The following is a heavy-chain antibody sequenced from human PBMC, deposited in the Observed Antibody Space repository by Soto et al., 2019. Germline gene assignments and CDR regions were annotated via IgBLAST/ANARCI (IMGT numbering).Heavy chain of an antibody. CDR2: FGGNLVST. D-gene: IGHD7-27*01. V-gene: IGHV3-23*01. CDR3: ARDPTLLGAFDI. J-gene: IGHJ3*02. Sequence: EVQLLESGGGLVQPGGSLRLSCAASGFTFSNHAMHWVRQAPGEGPEWVSGFGGNLVSTNYADSVKGRFTISRDNAKNSLYLQMNSLRAEDTAVYYCARDPTLLGAFDIWGQGTMVTVSS. CDR1: GFTFSNHA.